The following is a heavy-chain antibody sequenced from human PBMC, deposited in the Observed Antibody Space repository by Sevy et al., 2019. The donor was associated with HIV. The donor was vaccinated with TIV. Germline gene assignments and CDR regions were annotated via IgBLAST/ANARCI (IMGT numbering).Heavy chain of an antibody. Sequence: GGSLRLSCAASGFTFSSYSMNWVRQAPGKGLEWVSYISSSSSTIYYADSVKGRFTISRDNAKNSLYLQMNSLRDEDTAVYYCASTVCGYSYGCFDYWGRGTLVTVSS. J-gene: IGHJ4*02. V-gene: IGHV3-48*02. D-gene: IGHD5-18*01. CDR2: ISSSSSTI. CDR1: GFTFSSYS. CDR3: ASTVCGYSYGCFDY.